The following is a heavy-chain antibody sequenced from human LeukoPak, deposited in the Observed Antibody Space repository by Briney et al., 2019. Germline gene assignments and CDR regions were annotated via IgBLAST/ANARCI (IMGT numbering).Heavy chain of an antibody. J-gene: IGHJ4*02. CDR1: GFXFSDYY. D-gene: IGHD4-17*01. CDR2: ISSSSSYT. Sequence: GGSLRLSCAASGFXFSDYYISWIRQAPGKGLEWVSYISSSSSYTNYADSVKGRFTISRDNAKNSLYLQMNSLRAEDTAVYYCARTGYGDYGTFDYWGQGTLVTVSS. CDR3: ARTGYGDYGTFDY. V-gene: IGHV3-11*03.